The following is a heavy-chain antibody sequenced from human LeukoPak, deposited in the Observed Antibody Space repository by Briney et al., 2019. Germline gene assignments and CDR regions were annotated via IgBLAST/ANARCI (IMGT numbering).Heavy chain of an antibody. CDR1: GFTVSSIY. J-gene: IGHJ3*02. CDR2: ISSDTSGI. Sequence: GGSLRLSCAASGFTVSSIYMVWVRQAPGEGLEWISQISSDTSGIDYADSVEGRFTISRDNARNSLYRQMTSVRGEGQALYYWEKGANRSRYAAFDIWGQGTMVTVSS. CDR3: EKGANRSRYAAFDI. D-gene: IGHD6-13*01. V-gene: IGHV3-48*01.